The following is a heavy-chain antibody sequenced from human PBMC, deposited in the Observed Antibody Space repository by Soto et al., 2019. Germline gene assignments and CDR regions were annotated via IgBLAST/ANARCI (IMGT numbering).Heavy chain of an antibody. CDR2: INHSGST. J-gene: IGHJ4*02. D-gene: IGHD3-3*01. V-gene: IGHV4-34*01. Sequence: NPSETLSLTCAVYGGSFSGYYWSWIRQPPGKGLEWIGEINHSGSTNYNPSLKSRVTISVDTSKNQFSLKLSSVTAADTAVYYCARGHVLRFLEWLLYPTPFDYWGQGTLVTVSS. CDR3: ARGHVLRFLEWLLYPTPFDY. CDR1: GGSFSGYY.